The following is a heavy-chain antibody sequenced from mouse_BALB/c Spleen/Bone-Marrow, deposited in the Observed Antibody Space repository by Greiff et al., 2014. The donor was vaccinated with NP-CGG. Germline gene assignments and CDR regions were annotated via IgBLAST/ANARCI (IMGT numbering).Heavy chain of an antibody. D-gene: IGHD1-1*01. V-gene: IGHV1-9*01. CDR1: GYTFSRYW. CDR2: ILPGSGST. Sequence: QVQLKESGAELMKPGASVKISCKATGYTFSRYWIEWVKQRPGHGLEWIGEILPGSGSTNYNEKFKGKATFTADTSSNTAYMQLSSLTSEDSVVYYCARWGYGSSYVGYFDVWGSGTTATVSS. J-gene: IGHJ1*01. CDR3: ARWGYGSSYVGYFDV.